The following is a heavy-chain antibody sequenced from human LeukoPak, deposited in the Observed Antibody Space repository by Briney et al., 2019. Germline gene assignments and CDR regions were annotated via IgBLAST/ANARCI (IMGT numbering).Heavy chain of an antibody. CDR1: GFTFSSYS. V-gene: IGHV3-21*01. CDR2: ISSSSSYI. J-gene: IGHJ4*02. Sequence: GGSLRLSCAASGFTFSSYSMNWVRQAQGKGLEWVSSISSSSSYIYYADSVKGRFTISRDNAKNSLYLQMNSLRAEDTAVYYCARGFSSSRPHYFDYWGQGTLVTVSS. CDR3: ARGFSSSRPHYFDY. D-gene: IGHD6-13*01.